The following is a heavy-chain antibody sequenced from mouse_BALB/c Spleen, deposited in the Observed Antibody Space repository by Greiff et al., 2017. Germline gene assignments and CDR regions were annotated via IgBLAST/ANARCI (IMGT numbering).Heavy chain of an antibody. CDR2: ISSGSSTI. CDR1: GFTFSSFG. V-gene: IGHV5-17*02. CDR3: ARSARRNAMDY. Sequence: EVQRVESGGGLVQPGGSRKLSCAASGFTFSSFGMHWVRQAPEKGLEWVAYISSGSSTIYYADTVKGRFTISRDNPKNTLFLQMTSLRSEDTAMYYCARSARRNAMDYWGQGTSVTVSS. J-gene: IGHJ4*01.